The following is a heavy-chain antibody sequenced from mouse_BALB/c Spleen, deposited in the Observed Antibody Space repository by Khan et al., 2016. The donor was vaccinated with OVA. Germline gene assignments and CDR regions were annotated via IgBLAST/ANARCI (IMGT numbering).Heavy chain of an antibody. CDR2: ISSGGTP. J-gene: IGHJ2*01. V-gene: IGHV5-6-5*01. CDR1: GFTFSSYV. Sequence: EVELVESGGDLVKPGGSLKLSCAVSGFTFSSYVMSWVRQTPEKRLEWVASISSGGTPAYPDSLKGRFTISRDNARNIMYLQMSRLRTEDTAMYYCVREAYRYDEYYFDYWGQGTTLTVSS. CDR3: VREAYRYDEYYFDY. D-gene: IGHD2-14*01.